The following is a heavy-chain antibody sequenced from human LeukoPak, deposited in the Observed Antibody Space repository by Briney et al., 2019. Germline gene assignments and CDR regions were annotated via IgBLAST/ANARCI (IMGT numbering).Heavy chain of an antibody. CDR2: IYHSGST. CDR3: ARDGRGYSYGLAY. J-gene: IGHJ1*01. Sequence: PSETLSLTCTVSGGSISSYYWSWTRQPPGKGLEWIGNIYHSGSTNYNPSLKSRVTISVDTSKNQFSLKLSSVTAADTAVYYCARDGRGYSYGLAYWGQGTRVTVSS. D-gene: IGHD5-18*01. V-gene: IGHV4-59*01. CDR1: GGSISSYY.